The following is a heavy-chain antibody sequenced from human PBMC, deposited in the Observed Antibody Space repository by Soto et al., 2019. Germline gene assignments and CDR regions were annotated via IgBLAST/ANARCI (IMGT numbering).Heavy chain of an antibody. J-gene: IGHJ4*02. CDR3: AREQCSGGSCTIDY. V-gene: IGHV4-31*03. CDR2: IYYSGST. D-gene: IGHD2-15*01. CDR1: GGSISSGGYY. Sequence: QVQLQESGPGLVKPSQTLSLTCTVSGGSISSGGYYWSWIRQHPGKGLEWIGYIYYSGSTYYNPSLKSRVTISVDTSKNQFSLKLSSVTAADTAVYYCAREQCSGGSCTIDYWGQGTLVTVSS.